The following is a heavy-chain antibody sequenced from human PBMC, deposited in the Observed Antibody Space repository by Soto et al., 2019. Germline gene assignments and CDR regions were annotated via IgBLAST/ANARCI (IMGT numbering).Heavy chain of an antibody. V-gene: IGHV4-30-2*01. J-gene: IGHJ5*02. D-gene: IGHD6-13*01. CDR1: GGSISSGGYS. CDR2: IYHSGST. CDR3: ARTSSSWYSEYNWFDT. Sequence: PSETLSLTCAVSGGSISSGGYSWSWIRQPPGKGLEWIGYIYHSGSTYYNPSLKSRVTISVDRSKNQFSLKLSSVTAADTAVYYCARTSSSWYSEYNWFDTWGQGTLVTVSS.